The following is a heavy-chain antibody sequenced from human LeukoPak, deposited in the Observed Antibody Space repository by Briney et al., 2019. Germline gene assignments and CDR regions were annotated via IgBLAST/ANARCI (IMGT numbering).Heavy chain of an antibody. D-gene: IGHD5-12*01. V-gene: IGHV3-23*01. CDR1: GFTFSDYG. J-gene: IGHJ4*02. CDR2: ISGSGIST. CDR3: ARAFRPWIPFDY. Sequence: GGSLRLSCAAAGFTFSDYGMNWVRQAPGKGLEWVSGISGSGISTYYADSVRGRFTISRDNSKNTLYLQMNSLRAEDTAVYYCARAFRPWIPFDYWGQGTLVTVSS.